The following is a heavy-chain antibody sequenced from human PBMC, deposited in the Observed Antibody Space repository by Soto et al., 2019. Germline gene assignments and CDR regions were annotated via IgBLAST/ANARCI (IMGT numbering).Heavy chain of an antibody. D-gene: IGHD6-6*01. J-gene: IGHJ4*02. CDR1: GGSISSSSYY. CDR3: AREYTKSFDN. Sequence: SETLSLTCTVSGGSISSSSYYWGWIRQPPGKGLEWIGSIYYSGSTYYDPSLKSRVTISVDTSKNQFSLKLSSVTAADTAVYYCAREYTKSFDNWGQGTLVTVS. V-gene: IGHV4-39*01. CDR2: IYYSGST.